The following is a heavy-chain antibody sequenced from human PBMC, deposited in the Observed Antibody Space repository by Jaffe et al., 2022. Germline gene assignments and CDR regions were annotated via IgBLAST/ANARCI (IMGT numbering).Heavy chain of an antibody. J-gene: IGHJ4*02. Sequence: EVQLVESGGGLVQPGRSLRLSCTASGFTFGDYAMSWVRQAPGKGLEWVGFIRSKAYGGTTEYAASVKGRFTISRDDSKSIAYLQMNSLKTEDTAVYYCTRANGRFGELLSHFDYWGQGTLVTVSS. V-gene: IGHV3-49*04. CDR2: IRSKAYGGTT. CDR3: TRANGRFGELLSHFDY. CDR1: GFTFGDYA. D-gene: IGHD3-10*01.